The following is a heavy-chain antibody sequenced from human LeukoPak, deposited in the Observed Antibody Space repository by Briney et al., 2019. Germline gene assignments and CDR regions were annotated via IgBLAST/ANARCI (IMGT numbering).Heavy chain of an antibody. CDR3: AALPFRYCSSTSCSFDY. J-gene: IGHJ4*02. CDR1: GYTFTSYY. V-gene: IGHV1-46*01. D-gene: IGHD2-2*01. Sequence: ASVKVSCKASGYTFTSYYMHWVRQGPGQGLEWMAIINPSGGSTSYAQKFQGRVTMTRDTSTSTVYMELSSLRSDDTAVYYCAALPFRYCSSTSCSFDYWGQGTLVTVSS. CDR2: INPSGGST.